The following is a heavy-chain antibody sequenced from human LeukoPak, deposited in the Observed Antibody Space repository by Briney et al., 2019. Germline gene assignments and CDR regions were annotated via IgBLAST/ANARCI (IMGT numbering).Heavy chain of an antibody. CDR3: ARDLWGAGSY. D-gene: IGHD1-26*01. CDR2: IYYSGST. CDR1: GGSISSYY. Sequence: SETLSLTCTVSGGSISSYYWSWIRQPPGKGLEWIGYIYYSGSTNYNPSLKSRVTISVDTSKNQFSLKLSSVTAADTAVYYCARDLWGAGSYWGQGTLVTVSS. V-gene: IGHV4-59*01. J-gene: IGHJ4*02.